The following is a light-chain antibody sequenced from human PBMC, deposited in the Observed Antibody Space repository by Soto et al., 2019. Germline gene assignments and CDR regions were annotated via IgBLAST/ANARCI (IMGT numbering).Light chain of an antibody. J-gene: IGKJ5*01. Sequence: DIQMTQSPSSLSASVGDRVTITFRASQSISSYLNWYQQKPGKAPKLLIYAASSLQSGVPSRFSGSGSGTDFTLTISSLQPEDFATYYCQQSYSDITFGQGTRLEI. V-gene: IGKV1-39*01. CDR1: QSISSY. CDR3: QQSYSDIT. CDR2: AAS.